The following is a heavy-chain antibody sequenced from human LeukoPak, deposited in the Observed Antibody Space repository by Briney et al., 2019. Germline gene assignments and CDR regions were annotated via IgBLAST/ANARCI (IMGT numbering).Heavy chain of an antibody. D-gene: IGHD3-22*01. CDR1: GGSISSSSYY. CDR3: ARVEYYYDSSGPLGY. J-gene: IGHJ4*02. V-gene: IGHV4-39*07. CDR2: IYYSGST. Sequence: SETLSLTCTVSGGSISSSSYYWGWIRQPPGKGLEWIGSIYYSGSTYYNPSLKSRVTISVDTSKNQFSLKLSSVTAADTAVYYCARVEYYYDSSGPLGYWGQGTLVTVSS.